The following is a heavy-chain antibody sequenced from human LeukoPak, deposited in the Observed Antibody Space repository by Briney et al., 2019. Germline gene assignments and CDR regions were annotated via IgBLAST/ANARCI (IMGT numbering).Heavy chain of an antibody. Sequence: GASVKVSCKASGYTFTTYYMHWVRQAPGQGREWMGIINPSGGSTTYAQKFQGRVTMTRDTSTSTVYMELSSLRSEDTAVYYCARGYGDYGLFYYFDYWGQGTLVTVSS. J-gene: IGHJ4*02. CDR3: ARGYGDYGLFYYFDY. D-gene: IGHD4-17*01. CDR1: GYTFTTYY. CDR2: INPSGGST. V-gene: IGHV1-46*01.